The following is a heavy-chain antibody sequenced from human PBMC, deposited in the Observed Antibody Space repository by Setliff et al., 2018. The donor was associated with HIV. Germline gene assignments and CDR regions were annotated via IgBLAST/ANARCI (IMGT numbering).Heavy chain of an antibody. D-gene: IGHD6-13*01. CDR3: ARGASSSWYHFAY. CDR1: GFNFNSYG. CDR2: IWFDGSYK. J-gene: IGHJ4*02. Sequence: GGSLRLSCAASGFNFNSYGMHWVRQAPGKGLEWVAVIWFDGSYKYYVDSVKGRFTISRDNSKNTLYLQMNSLRAEDAAVYYCARGASSSWYHFAYWGQGTLVTVSS. V-gene: IGHV3-33*01.